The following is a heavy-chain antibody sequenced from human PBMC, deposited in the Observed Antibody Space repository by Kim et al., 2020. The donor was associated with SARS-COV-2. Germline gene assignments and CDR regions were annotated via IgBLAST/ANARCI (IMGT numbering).Heavy chain of an antibody. J-gene: IGHJ6*02. CDR1: GGSFSGYY. CDR2: INHSGST. Sequence: SETLSLTCAVYGGSFSGYYWSWIRQPPGKGLEWIGEINHSGSTNYNPSLKSRVTISVDTSKNQFSLKLSSVTAADTAVYYCARIYGSGSYYSYYYYGMDVWGQGTTVTVSS. D-gene: IGHD3-10*01. V-gene: IGHV4-34*01. CDR3: ARIYGSGSYYSYYYYGMDV.